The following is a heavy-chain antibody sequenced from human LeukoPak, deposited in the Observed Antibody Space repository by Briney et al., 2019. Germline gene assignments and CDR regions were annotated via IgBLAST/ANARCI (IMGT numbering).Heavy chain of an antibody. CDR1: GYSIGRDYY. V-gene: IGHV4-38-2*02. CDR2: IFHTGRT. J-gene: IGHJ5*02. D-gene: IGHD5-12*01. CDR3: ARDGGYPTTDEGFDP. Sequence: SETLSLTCKVSGYSIGRDYYWAWLRQPPGKGLEWIGSIFHTGRTVYNPSYGSRLTISMDTSKNEFFLRLNSVTAADTAVYFCARDGGYPTTDEGFDPWGLGTLVTVSS.